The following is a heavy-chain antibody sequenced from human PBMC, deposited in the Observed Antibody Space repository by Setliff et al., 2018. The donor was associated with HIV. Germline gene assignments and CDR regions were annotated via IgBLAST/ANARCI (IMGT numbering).Heavy chain of an antibody. CDR2: IKPDGSDK. V-gene: IGHV3-7*02. D-gene: IGHD1-26*01. CDR1: GYSFSTYW. J-gene: IGHJ4*02. Sequence: GESLKISCKGSGYSFSTYWIGWVRQTPGKGLEWVANIKPDGSDKFYVDSVKGRFTIFRDNTKESLYLQMSSLRAEDTAVYYCTIGHYTTAGWGQGTLVTVSS. CDR3: TIGHYTTAG.